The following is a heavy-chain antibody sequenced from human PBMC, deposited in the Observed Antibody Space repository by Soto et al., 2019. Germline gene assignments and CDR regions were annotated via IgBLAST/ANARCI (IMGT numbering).Heavy chain of an antibody. CDR1: GGSISSSSYY. J-gene: IGHJ6*02. CDR3: ARRVTVRGVGYYYYGMDV. V-gene: IGHV4-39*01. Sequence: SETLSLTCTVSGGSISSSSYYWGWIRQPPGKGLEWIGSIYYSGSTYYNPSLKSRVTISVDTSKNQFSLKLSSVTAADTAVYYCARRVTVRGVGYYYYGMDVWGQGTTVTVSS. D-gene: IGHD3-10*01. CDR2: IYYSGST.